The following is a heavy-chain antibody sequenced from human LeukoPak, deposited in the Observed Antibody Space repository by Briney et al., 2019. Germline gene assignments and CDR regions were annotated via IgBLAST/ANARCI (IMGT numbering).Heavy chain of an antibody. CDR2: IYYSGST. CDR1: GGFISSYY. CDR3: ARGGYYGSGNDFRFDP. D-gene: IGHD3-10*01. V-gene: IGHV4-59*01. Sequence: PSETVSLTCTVSGGFISSYYWSWIRQPPGKGLEWIGYIYYSGSTYYKPSLKSRVTISVDTSKNQFSLKLSSVTAADTAVYYCARGGYYGSGNDFRFDPWGQGTLVTVSS. J-gene: IGHJ5*02.